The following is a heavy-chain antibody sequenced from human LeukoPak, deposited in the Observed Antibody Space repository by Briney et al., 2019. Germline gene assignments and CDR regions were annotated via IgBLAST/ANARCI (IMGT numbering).Heavy chain of an antibody. D-gene: IGHD6-19*01. J-gene: IGHJ5*02. CDR2: IYSNGWT. V-gene: IGHV4-61*02. CDR1: GGSISTDLYY. CDR3: ARGSGWNSLDP. Sequence: SQTLSLTCTVSGGSISTDLYYRTWIRQPAGQGLEWIGRIYSNGWTDYNPPLKSRVSISIDTSKNHFSLKMSLATAADTALYYCARGSGWNSLDPWGQGTLVTVSS.